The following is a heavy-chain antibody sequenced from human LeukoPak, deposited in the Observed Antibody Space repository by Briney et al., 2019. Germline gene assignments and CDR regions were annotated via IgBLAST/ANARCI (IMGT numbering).Heavy chain of an antibody. CDR2: ISYDGSNK. CDR1: GFTFSSYG. D-gene: IGHD2-15*01. CDR3: ARDQPYCSGGSCYSGWYFDL. Sequence: GGSLRLSCAASGFTFSSYGMHWVRQAPGKGLEWVAVISYDGSNKYYADSVKGRFTISRDNSKNTLYLQMNSLRAEDTAVYYCARDQPYCSGGSCYSGWYFDLWGRGTLVTVSS. J-gene: IGHJ2*01. V-gene: IGHV3-30*03.